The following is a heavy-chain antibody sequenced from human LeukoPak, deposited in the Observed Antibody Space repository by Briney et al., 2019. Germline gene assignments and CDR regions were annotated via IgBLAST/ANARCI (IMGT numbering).Heavy chain of an antibody. V-gene: IGHV1-69*13. CDR3: ARVSSGGSYCDY. CDR1: GGTFSSYA. D-gene: IGHD1-26*01. J-gene: IGHJ4*02. CDR2: IIPIFGTA. Sequence: GASVKVSCKASGGTFSSYAISWVRQAPGQGLEWMGGIIPIFGTANYAQKFQGRVTITADESTSTAYMELSSLRSEDTAVYYCARVSSGGSYCDYWGQGTLVTVSS.